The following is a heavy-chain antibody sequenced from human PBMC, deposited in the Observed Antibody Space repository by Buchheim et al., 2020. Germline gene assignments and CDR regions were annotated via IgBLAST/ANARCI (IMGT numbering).Heavy chain of an antibody. CDR2: ILYNGNT. J-gene: IGHJ4*02. CDR1: GDSISSTSHY. CDR3: ATQRRDGYNFWDY. V-gene: IGHV4-39*01. Sequence: QLHLQESGPGLVKPSETLSLTCSVSGDSISSTSHYWGWIRQSPGKGLEWVGRILYNGNTYYSPSLKSRVAVIADTSKNQFSLKLNSVTAADTAVYYCATQRRDGYNFWDYWGQGIL. D-gene: IGHD5-24*01.